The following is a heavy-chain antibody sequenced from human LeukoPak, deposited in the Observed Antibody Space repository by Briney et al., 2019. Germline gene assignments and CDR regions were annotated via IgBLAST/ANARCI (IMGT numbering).Heavy chain of an antibody. CDR3: ARVSQVATVLDY. Sequence: PSQTLSLTCTVSGGSISSGSYYWSWIRQPAGKGLEWIGRIYTSGSTNYNPSLKSRVTISVDTSKNQFSLKLSSVTAADTAVYYCARVSQVATVLDYWGQGTLVTVSS. J-gene: IGHJ4*02. D-gene: IGHD5-12*01. CDR1: GGSISSGSYY. V-gene: IGHV4-61*02. CDR2: IYTSGST.